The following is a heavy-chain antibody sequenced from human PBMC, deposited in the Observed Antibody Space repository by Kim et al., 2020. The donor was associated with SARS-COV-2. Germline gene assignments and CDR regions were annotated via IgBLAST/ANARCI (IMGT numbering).Heavy chain of an antibody. V-gene: IGHV4-4*07. CDR2: T. CDR3: ARDTSGSLIDY. J-gene: IGHJ4*02. Sequence: TNYNPSLKSRVTMSVDTSKNQFSLKLSSVTAADTAVYYCARDTSGSLIDYWGQGTLVTVSS. D-gene: IGHD1-26*01.